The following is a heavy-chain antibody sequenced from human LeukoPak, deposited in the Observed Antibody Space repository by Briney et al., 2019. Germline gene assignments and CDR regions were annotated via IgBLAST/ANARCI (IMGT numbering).Heavy chain of an antibody. V-gene: IGHV4-34*01. CDR2: INHSGST. CDR3: ASYSSSWYPLFDY. J-gene: IGHJ4*02. Sequence: SETLSLTCAVYGGSFSGYHWSWIRQPPGKGLEWIGEINHSGSTNYNPSLKSRVTISVDTSKNQFSLKLSSVTAADTAVYYCASYSSSWYPLFDYWGQGTLVTVSS. CDR1: GGSFSGYH. D-gene: IGHD6-13*01.